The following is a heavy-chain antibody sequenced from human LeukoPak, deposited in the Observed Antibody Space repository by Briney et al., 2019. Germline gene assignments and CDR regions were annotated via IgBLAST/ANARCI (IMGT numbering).Heavy chain of an antibody. Sequence: GASVKVSCKASGYTFTGYYMHWVRQAPGQGLEWMGWINPNSGGTNYAQKFQGRVTMTRDTYISTAYMELSRLRSDDRAVYYCARELVGSGSYDYWGQGTLVTVSS. D-gene: IGHD3-10*01. CDR2: INPNSGGT. J-gene: IGHJ4*02. CDR3: ARELVGSGSYDY. V-gene: IGHV1-2*02. CDR1: GYTFTGYY.